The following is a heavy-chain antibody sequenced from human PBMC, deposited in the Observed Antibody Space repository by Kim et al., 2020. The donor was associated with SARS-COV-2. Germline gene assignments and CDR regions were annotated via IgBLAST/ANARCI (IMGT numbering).Heavy chain of an antibody. CDR2: IYYSGST. D-gene: IGHD3-16*02. Sequence: SETLSLTCTVSGGSISSGGYYWSWIRQHPGKGLEWIGYIYYSGSTYYNPSLKSRVTISVDTSKNQFSLKLSSVTAADTAVYYCASSYDYVWGSYRYFDYWGQGTLVTVS. CDR1: GGSISSGGYY. V-gene: IGHV4-31*03. J-gene: IGHJ4*02. CDR3: ASSYDYVWGSYRYFDY.